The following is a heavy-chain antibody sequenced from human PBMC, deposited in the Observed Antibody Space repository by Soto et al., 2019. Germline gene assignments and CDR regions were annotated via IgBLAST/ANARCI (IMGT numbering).Heavy chain of an antibody. D-gene: IGHD6-19*01. CDR2: INAGNGNT. Sequence: QVQLVQSGAEVKKPGASVKVSCKASGYTFTSYAMHWVRQAPGQRLEWMGWINAGNGNTKYSQKFQGRVTITRDTSASRAYMELSSLRSEDTAVYYCASAMAVAGERMYYFDYWGQGTLVTVCS. CDR3: ASAMAVAGERMYYFDY. CDR1: GYTFTSYA. J-gene: IGHJ4*02. V-gene: IGHV1-3*01.